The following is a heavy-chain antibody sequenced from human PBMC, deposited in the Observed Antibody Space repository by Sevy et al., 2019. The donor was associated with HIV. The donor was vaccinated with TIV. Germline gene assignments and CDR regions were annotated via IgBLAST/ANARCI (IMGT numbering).Heavy chain of an antibody. CDR1: GFTFDDYA. J-gene: IGHJ3*02. D-gene: IGHD3-3*01. CDR3: AKSSGATIFGGSAFDI. Sequence: GGSLRLSCAASGFTFDDYAMHWVRQAPGKGLEWVSGISWNSGSIGYADSVKGRFTISRDNAKNSLYLQMNSLRAEDTAVYYCAKSSGATIFGGSAFDIWGQGTMVTVSS. V-gene: IGHV3-9*01. CDR2: ISWNSGSI.